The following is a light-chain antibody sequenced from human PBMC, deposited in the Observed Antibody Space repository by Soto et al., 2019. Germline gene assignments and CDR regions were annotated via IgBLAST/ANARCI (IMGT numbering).Light chain of an antibody. CDR1: QTISNW. J-gene: IGKJ2*01. CDR3: QHYNSYPYT. V-gene: IGKV1-5*03. Sequence: DIKMTQSPSTLSASVGDRVTITCRASQTISNWLAWYQQRPGKAPNLLIYKASSLESGVSSRFSGSGFGTEFNLTISSLQPDDFATYYSQHYNSYPYTFGHGTKLEIK. CDR2: KAS.